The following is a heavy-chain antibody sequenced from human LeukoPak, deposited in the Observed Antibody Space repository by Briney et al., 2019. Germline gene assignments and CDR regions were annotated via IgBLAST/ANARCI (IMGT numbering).Heavy chain of an antibody. Sequence: PSGTLSLTCVVYGGSFSDYYWTWVRQPPGKGLEWIGEINYSGATKYNPSLKSRVTILIDTSNNQFSLKLNSVTAADTAVYYCARGEGTLAGRRWPYSFHYYVDVWGKGTTVTVSS. CDR2: INYSGAT. V-gene: IGHV4-34*01. CDR1: GGSFSDYY. D-gene: IGHD6-19*01. CDR3: ARGEGTLAGRRWPYSFHYYVDV. J-gene: IGHJ6*03.